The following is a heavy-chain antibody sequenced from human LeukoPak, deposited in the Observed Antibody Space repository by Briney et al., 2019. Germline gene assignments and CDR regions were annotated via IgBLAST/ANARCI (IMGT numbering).Heavy chain of an antibody. V-gene: IGHV3-7*01. CDR1: GFTFSSYW. CDR2: IEQDGSEK. Sequence: GGSLRLSCAASGFTFSSYWMSWVRQAPGKGLEWVANIEQDGSEKYYVDSVRGRFTISRDNAKNSLYLQMNSLRAEDTAVYYCARDRDSSGWYLYYYYYGMDVWGQGTTVTVSS. D-gene: IGHD6-19*01. CDR3: ARDRDSSGWYLYYYYYGMDV. J-gene: IGHJ6*02.